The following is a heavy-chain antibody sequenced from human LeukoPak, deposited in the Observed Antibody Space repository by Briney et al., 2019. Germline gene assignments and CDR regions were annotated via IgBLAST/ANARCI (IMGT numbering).Heavy chain of an antibody. J-gene: IGHJ4*02. CDR2: INPSGGST. CDR3: ARALQIRYSSSSVDD. D-gene: IGHD6-6*01. Sequence: GASVKVSCKASGYTFTSYYMHWVRQAPGQGLEWMGIINPSGGSTSYAQKFQGRVTMTRDMSTSTVYMELSSLRSEDTAVYYCARALQIRYSSSSVDDWGQGTLVTVSS. V-gene: IGHV1-46*01. CDR1: GYTFTSYY.